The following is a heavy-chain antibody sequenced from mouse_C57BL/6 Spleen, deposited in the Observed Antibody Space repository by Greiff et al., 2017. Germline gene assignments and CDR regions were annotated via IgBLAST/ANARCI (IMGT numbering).Heavy chain of an antibody. CDR2: ISDGGSYT. J-gene: IGHJ1*03. D-gene: IGHD4-1*01. CDR3: ARDGPGTLGWYCDV. V-gene: IGHV5-4*01. Sequence: DVKLVESGGGLVKPGGSLTLSCAASGFTFSSSALSWVRQTPEKRLEWVATISDGGSYTYYPANVKGRFTISRDNAKNNLYLQMSHLKSEDTAMDYCARDGPGTLGWYCDVGGTGTTGTVSS. CDR1: GFTFSSSA.